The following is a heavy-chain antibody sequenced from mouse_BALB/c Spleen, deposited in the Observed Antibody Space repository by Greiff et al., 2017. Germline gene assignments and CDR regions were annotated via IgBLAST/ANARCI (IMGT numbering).Heavy chain of an antibody. D-gene: IGHD1-1*01. Sequence: EVQLQQSGAELVKPGASVKLSCTASGFNIKDTYMHWVKQRPEQGLEWIGRIDPANGNTKYDPKFQGKATITADTSSNTAYLQLSSLTSEDTAVYYCASPSTVAPFAYWGQGTLVTVSA. V-gene: IGHV14-3*02. CDR2: IDPANGNT. CDR3: ASPSTVAPFAY. J-gene: IGHJ3*01. CDR1: GFNIKDTY.